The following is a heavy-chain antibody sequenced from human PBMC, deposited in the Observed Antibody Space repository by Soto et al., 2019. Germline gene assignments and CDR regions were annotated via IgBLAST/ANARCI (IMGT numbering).Heavy chain of an antibody. Sequence: GGSLRLSCAASGFTFSSYWMSWVRQAPGKGLEWVANIKQDGSEKYYVDSVKGRFTISRDNAKNSLYLQMNSLRAEDTAVYYCARDMRDGYNPRWFDPWRQGNLVTVSS. J-gene: IGHJ5*02. V-gene: IGHV3-7*01. D-gene: IGHD5-12*01. CDR1: GFTFSSYW. CDR2: IKQDGSEK. CDR3: ARDMRDGYNPRWFDP.